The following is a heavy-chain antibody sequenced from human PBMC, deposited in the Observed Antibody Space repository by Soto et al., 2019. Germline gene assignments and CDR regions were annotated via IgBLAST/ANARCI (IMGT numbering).Heavy chain of an antibody. CDR2: IYYSGST. Sequence: QVQLQESGPGLVKPSQTLSLTCTVSGGSISSGGYYWSWIRQHPGKGLAWIGYIYYSGSTYYNPSLKSRVTISVDTSKNQFSLKLSSVTAADTAVYYCAREDCSGGSCYARHFDYWGQGTLVTVSS. V-gene: IGHV4-31*03. CDR1: GGSISSGGYY. J-gene: IGHJ4*02. CDR3: AREDCSGGSCYARHFDY. D-gene: IGHD2-15*01.